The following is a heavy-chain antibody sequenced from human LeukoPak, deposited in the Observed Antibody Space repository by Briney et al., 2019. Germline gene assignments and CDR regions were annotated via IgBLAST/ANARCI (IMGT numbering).Heavy chain of an antibody. J-gene: IGHJ1*01. CDR2: MNPNSGNT. Sequence: ASVKVSCKASGYTFTSYDINWVRQATGQGLEWMGWMNPNSGNTGYAQKLQGRVTMTTDTSTSTAYMELRSLRSDDTAVYYCARDRKDYGDYLYFQHWGQGTLVTVSS. D-gene: IGHD4-17*01. V-gene: IGHV1-8*01. CDR1: GYTFTSYD. CDR3: ARDRKDYGDYLYFQH.